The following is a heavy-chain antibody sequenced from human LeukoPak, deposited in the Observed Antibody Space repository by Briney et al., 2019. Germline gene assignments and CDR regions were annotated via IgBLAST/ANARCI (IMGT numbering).Heavy chain of an antibody. CDR3: AKGPYGPGSFDY. V-gene: IGHV3-23*01. J-gene: IGHJ4*02. CDR2: IGGSGNST. CDR1: GFTFRNSY. D-gene: IGHD3-10*01. Sequence: PGGSLRLSCVASGFTFRNSYMRWVRQAPGRGLEGVSAIGGSGNSTYYADSVKGQFTISRDNSENTLYLQMNSLRAEDTAVYFCAKGPYGPGSFDYWGQGSLVTVSS.